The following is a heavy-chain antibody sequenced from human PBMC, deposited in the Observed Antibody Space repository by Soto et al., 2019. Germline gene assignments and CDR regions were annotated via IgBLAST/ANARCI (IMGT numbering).Heavy chain of an antibody. D-gene: IGHD1-26*01. J-gene: IGHJ4*02. CDR1: GFTFSSYG. CDR3: ARDPEWELRYFDY. CDR2: IWNDGSNK. Sequence: QVQLVESGGGVVQPGRSLRLSCAASGFTFSSYGMHWVRQAPGKGLEWVAVIWNDGSNKYYADSVKGRFTNSRDNSKNTLYLQMNSLRAEDTAVYYCARDPEWELRYFDYWGQGNLVTVSS. V-gene: IGHV3-33*01.